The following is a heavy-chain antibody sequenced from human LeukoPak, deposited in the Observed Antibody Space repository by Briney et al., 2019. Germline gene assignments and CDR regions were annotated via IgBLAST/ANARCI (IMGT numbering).Heavy chain of an antibody. D-gene: IGHD6-6*01. CDR1: GGSISSGDYY. V-gene: IGHV4-30-4*08. CDR3: ARDRGSSSESDI. J-gene: IGHJ3*02. Sequence: SETLSLTCTVSGGSISSGDYYWSWIRQPPGKGLEWIGYIYYSGSTYYNPSLKSRVTISVDTSKNQFSLKLSSVTAADTAVYYCARDRGSSSESDIWGQGTMVTVSS. CDR2: IYYSGST.